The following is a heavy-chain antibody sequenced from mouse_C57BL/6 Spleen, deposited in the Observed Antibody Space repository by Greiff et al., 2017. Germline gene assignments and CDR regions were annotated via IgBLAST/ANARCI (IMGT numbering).Heavy chain of an antibody. CDR2: IDPSDSYT. CDR1: GYTFTSYW. CDR3: ARRGAGYYFDY. J-gene: IGHJ2*01. D-gene: IGHD3-3*01. V-gene: IGHV1-69*01. Sequence: QVQLQQSGAELVMPGASVKLSCKASGYTFTSYWMHWVKQRPGQGLEWIGEIDPSDSYTNYNQKFKGKSTLTVDKSSSTAYMQLSSLTSEDSAVYYCARRGAGYYFDYWGQGTTLTVSS.